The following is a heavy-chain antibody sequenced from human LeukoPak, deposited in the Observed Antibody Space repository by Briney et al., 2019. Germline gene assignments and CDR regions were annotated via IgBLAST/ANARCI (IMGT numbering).Heavy chain of an antibody. CDR1: GGSISSSNW. D-gene: IGHD2-21*01. V-gene: IGHV4-4*02. Sequence: PSETLSLTCAVSGGSISSSNWWSWVRPPPGKGLEWIGEIYHSGSTNYNPSLKSRVTISVDKSKNQFSLKLSSVTAADTAVYYCARVALLNDYYMDVWGKGTTVTVSS. CDR2: IYHSGST. J-gene: IGHJ6*03. CDR3: ARVALLNDYYMDV.